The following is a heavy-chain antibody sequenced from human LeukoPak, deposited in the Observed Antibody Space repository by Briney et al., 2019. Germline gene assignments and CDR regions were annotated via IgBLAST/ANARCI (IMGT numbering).Heavy chain of an antibody. CDR2: ITSSSYI. CDR1: GFTFSSYS. D-gene: IGHD2-2*01. CDR3: ANEYCSSTSCYLKDRTYYFDY. V-gene: IGHV3-21*04. J-gene: IGHJ4*02. Sequence: PGGSLRLSCAASGFTFSSYSMNWVRQAPGKGLEWVSSITSSSYIYYADSVKGRFTISRDNAKNSLYLQMNSLRAEDTAVYYCANEYCSSTSCYLKDRTYYFDYWGQGTLVTVSS.